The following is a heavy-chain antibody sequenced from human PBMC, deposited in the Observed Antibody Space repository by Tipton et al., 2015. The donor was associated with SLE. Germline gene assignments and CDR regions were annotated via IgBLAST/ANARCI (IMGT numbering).Heavy chain of an antibody. Sequence: TLSLTCIVSGSSIDGGYHWGWIRQPPGKGLEWIANIHHSGRTYYNPSLKSRVTISMDTSKNQVSLKVTSVTAADTAVYYCARHSLRGYSGYDRPYFDYWGQGTLVTVSS. D-gene: IGHD5-12*01. CDR1: GSSIDGGYH. V-gene: IGHV4-38-2*02. CDR2: IHHSGRT. J-gene: IGHJ4*02. CDR3: ARHSLRGYSGYDRPYFDY.